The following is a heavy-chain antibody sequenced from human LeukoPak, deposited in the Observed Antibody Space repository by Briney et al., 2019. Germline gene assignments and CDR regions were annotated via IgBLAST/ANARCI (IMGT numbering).Heavy chain of an antibody. CDR1: GFTFSSYA. CDR2: IGSGT. Sequence: PGGSLRLSCGASGFTFSSYAMSWVRQAPGKGLEWVSAIGSGTYYADSVKGRFTISRDNSKNTLYLQMNSLRAEDTAVYCCAKVLAYYFDYWGQGTLVTVSS. CDR3: AKVLAYYFDY. J-gene: IGHJ4*02. V-gene: IGHV3-23*01.